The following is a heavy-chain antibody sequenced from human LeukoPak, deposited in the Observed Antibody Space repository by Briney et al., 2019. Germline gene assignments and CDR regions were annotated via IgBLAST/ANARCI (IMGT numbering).Heavy chain of an antibody. Sequence: SETLSLTCTVSGGSITNYYWSWIRQPPGKGLEWIGYMYYSGGTNYNPSLKSRVTISADASKNQFSLKLSSVTAADTAVYYCARVGSTSCLDYWGQGTLVTVSS. V-gene: IGHV4-59*01. J-gene: IGHJ4*02. CDR3: ARVGSTSCLDY. CDR2: MYYSGGT. D-gene: IGHD2-2*01. CDR1: GGSITNYY.